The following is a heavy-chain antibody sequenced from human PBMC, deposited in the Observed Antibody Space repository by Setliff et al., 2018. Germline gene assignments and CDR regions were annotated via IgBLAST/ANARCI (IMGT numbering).Heavy chain of an antibody. CDR1: GESFSNNY. CDR2: SDHGGST. V-gene: IGHV4-34*01. D-gene: IGHD4-17*01. Sequence: SETLSLTCSVYGESFSNNYWSWIRQSPGKGLEWIGESDHGGSTNYNPSLKSRVTISVDTSKNQLSLKLTSVTAADTAVYYCTRPHNGDYAFGIWGQGTMVTVSS. J-gene: IGHJ3*02. CDR3: TRPHNGDYAFGI.